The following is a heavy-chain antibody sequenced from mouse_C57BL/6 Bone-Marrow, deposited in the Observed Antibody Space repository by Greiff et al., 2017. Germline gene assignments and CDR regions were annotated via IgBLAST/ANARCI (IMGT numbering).Heavy chain of an antibody. V-gene: IGHV3-5*01. CDR2: IYYSGTI. CDR1: GISITTGNYR. D-gene: IGHD1-1*01. J-gene: IGHJ1*03. CDR3: ARERDYYGSRRWYFDV. Sequence: EVQLQQSGPGLVKPSQTVFLTCTVTGISITTGNYRWSWIRQFPGNKLEWIGYIYYSGTITSNPSLTSRTTITRDTPKNQFFLEMNSLTAEYTATYYCARERDYYGSRRWYFDVWGTGTTVTVSS.